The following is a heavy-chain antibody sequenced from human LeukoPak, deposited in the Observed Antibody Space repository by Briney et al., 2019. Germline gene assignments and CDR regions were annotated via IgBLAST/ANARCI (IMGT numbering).Heavy chain of an antibody. Sequence: GGSLRLSCAASGFTFSTFAMSWVRQDPGRGLEWVSSITGAGDTTFYTESVTGRFTISRDNSKNTLYLQMNSLRVEDTALYFCVRDRNYYEALQRSYWGQGTLVTVSS. CDR3: VRDRNYYEALQRSY. CDR1: GFTFSTFA. V-gene: IGHV3-23*01. D-gene: IGHD3-3*01. CDR2: ITGAGDTT. J-gene: IGHJ4*02.